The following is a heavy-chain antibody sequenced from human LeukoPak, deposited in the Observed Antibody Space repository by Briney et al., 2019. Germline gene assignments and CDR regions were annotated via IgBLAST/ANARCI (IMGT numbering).Heavy chain of an antibody. D-gene: IGHD6-19*01. CDR2: IYYSGST. Sequence: SETLSLTCTVSGGSISGYYWSWIRQPPGKGPEWLGYIYYSGSTNYNPSLKSRVTISVDTSKNQFSLKMNSVTAADTAVYYCARLASSGWSHCDYWGEGTLVTVSP. CDR1: GGSISGYY. CDR3: ARLASSGWSHCDY. J-gene: IGHJ4*02. V-gene: IGHV4-59*08.